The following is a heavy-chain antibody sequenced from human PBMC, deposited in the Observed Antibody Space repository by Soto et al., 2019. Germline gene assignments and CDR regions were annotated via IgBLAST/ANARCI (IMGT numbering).Heavy chain of an antibody. J-gene: IGHJ2*01. CDR1: GGTFSSYA. D-gene: IGHD6-6*01. CDR3: AREYSSSAQYSDFDV. CDR2: IIPITGTV. V-gene: IGHV1-69*01. Sequence: QVQLVQSGAEVKKPGSSVKVSCKVSGGTFSSYAIGWVRQAPGQGLEWMGGIIPITGTVNYAQKFQGRVTITADESTTTVYMELSSLRSEDTAVYYCAREYSSSAQYSDFDVWGRGTLVTVSS.